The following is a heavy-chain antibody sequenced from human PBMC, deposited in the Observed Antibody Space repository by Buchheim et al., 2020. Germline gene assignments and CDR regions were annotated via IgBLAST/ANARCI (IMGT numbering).Heavy chain of an antibody. CDR1: EFFVTSTY. D-gene: IGHD2/OR15-2a*01. Sequence: EVHLVESGGALIQPGGSLRLSCSSSEFFVTSTYMTWVRQAPGKGLEWVSVISDVGDTHYADSVKGRFSISRDSSTNMAYPQMNSLRVEDTAVYYCARGINGIDVWGQGTT. CDR2: ISDVGDT. CDR3: ARGINGIDV. V-gene: IGHV3-66*01. J-gene: IGHJ6*02.